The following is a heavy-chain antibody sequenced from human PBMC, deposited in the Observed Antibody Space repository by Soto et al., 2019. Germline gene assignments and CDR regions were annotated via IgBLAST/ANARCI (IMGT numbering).Heavy chain of an antibody. Sequence: ASVKVSCKASGGTFSSYAISWVRQAPGQRLEWMGWINPSNGNTKYSQKFQGRVTITRDTSASTAYMELSSLRSEDTAVYYCATETNDYWGQGTLVTVSS. J-gene: IGHJ4*02. V-gene: IGHV1-3*01. CDR1: GGTFSSYA. CDR3: ATETNDY. CDR2: INPSNGNT.